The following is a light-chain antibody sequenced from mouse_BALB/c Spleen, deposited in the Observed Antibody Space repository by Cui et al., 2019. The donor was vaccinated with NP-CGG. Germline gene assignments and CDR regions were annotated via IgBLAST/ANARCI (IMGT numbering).Light chain of an antibody. CDR2: GTN. Sequence: HAVVTQESALTTSPGETVTLTCRSSTGAVTTSNYANWVHEKPDHLFTGLIGGTNNRPPGVPARFSGSLIGDKAALTIAGAKTEDEAIYFCALWYSNHWVFGGGTKLTVL. J-gene: IGLJ1*01. CDR1: TGAVTTSNY. CDR3: ALWYSNHWV. V-gene: IGLV1*01.